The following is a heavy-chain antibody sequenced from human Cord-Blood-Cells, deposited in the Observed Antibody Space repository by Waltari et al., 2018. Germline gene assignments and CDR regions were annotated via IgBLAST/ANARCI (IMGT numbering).Heavy chain of an antibody. CDR2: INPNSGGT. Sequence: QVQLVQSGAEVKKPGASVKVSCKASGYTFTGYYMHWVRQAPGQGLEWMGWINPNSGGTNYAQKCQGRVTMTRDTSISTAYMELSRLRSDDTAVYYCARPLGYCSSTSCYDAFDIWGQGTMVTVSS. CDR1: GYTFTGYY. D-gene: IGHD2-2*01. J-gene: IGHJ3*02. V-gene: IGHV1-2*02. CDR3: ARPLGYCSSTSCYDAFDI.